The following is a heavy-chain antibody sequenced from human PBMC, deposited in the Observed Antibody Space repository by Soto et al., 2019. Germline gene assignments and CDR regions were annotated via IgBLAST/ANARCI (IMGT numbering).Heavy chain of an antibody. CDR2: IKSKTDGGTT. Sequence: GGSLRLSCAASGFTFSNAWMSWVRQAPGKGLEWVGRIKSKTDGGTTDYAAPVKGRFTISRDDSKNTLYLQMNSLKTEDTAVYYCTTGRGGDQTTTYDYWGQGTLVTVSS. CDR1: GFTFSNAW. D-gene: IGHD4-17*01. CDR3: TTGRGGDQTTTYDY. V-gene: IGHV3-15*01. J-gene: IGHJ4*02.